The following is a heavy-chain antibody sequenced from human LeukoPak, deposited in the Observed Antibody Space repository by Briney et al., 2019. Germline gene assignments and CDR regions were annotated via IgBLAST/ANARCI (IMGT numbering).Heavy chain of an antibody. CDR1: GVSMNNYY. CDR3: ARGAGWYNY. D-gene: IGHD6-19*01. CDR2: IYPSGRT. J-gene: IGHJ4*02. V-gene: IGHV4-4*07. Sequence: ASETLSLTCTVSGVSMNNYYWTWIRQPAGKGLEWIGHIYPSGRTDYTPSLKSRVTMSIDTSKNKFSLKLTSLTAADTAVYYCARGAGWYNYWGQGTLVTVSS.